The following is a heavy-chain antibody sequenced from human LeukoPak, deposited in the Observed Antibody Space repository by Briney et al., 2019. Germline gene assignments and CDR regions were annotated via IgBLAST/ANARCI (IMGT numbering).Heavy chain of an antibody. V-gene: IGHV3-23*01. Sequence: GGSLRLSCAASGLTFSSYAMSWVRQAPRKGLEWVSAISGSGGSTYYADSVKGRFTISRDNSKNTLYLQMNSLRAEDTAVYYCAKDDYCSGGSCYSVRFDYWGQGTLVTVSS. J-gene: IGHJ4*02. CDR2: ISGSGGST. CDR1: GLTFSSYA. D-gene: IGHD2-15*01. CDR3: AKDDYCSGGSCYSVRFDY.